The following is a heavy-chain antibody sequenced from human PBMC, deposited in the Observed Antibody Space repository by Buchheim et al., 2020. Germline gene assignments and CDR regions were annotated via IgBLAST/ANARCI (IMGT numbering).Heavy chain of an antibody. CDR3: VTGGWGFRD. CDR2: ISGSGDST. J-gene: IGHJ4*02. CDR1: GLSFSNSA. Sequence: EVQLLESGGGLVQPGGSLRLSCAASGLSFSNSAMSWVRQAPGKGLEWVSTISGSGDSTSYADSVKGRFTISRDNSKNTLYLQMNSLRAEDTAVYYCVTGGWGFRDWGQGTL. D-gene: IGHD3-16*01. V-gene: IGHV3-23*01.